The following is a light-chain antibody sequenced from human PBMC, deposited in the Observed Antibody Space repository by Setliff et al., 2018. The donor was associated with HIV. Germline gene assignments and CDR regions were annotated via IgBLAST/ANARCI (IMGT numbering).Light chain of an antibody. Sequence: QSALTPPASVSGSPVQSITISCTGTSADVGSYHFVSWYQQHPGKAPTLLIYDVSNRPSGVSNRFSGSTSGNTASLNISGLQAEDEADYYCSSYTRSSPYVFGAGTKVTVL. J-gene: IGLJ1*01. CDR3: SSYTRSSPYV. V-gene: IGLV2-14*03. CDR2: DVS. CDR1: SADVGSYHF.